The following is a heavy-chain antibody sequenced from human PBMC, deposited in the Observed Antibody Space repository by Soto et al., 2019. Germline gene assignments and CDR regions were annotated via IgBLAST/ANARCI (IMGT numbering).Heavy chain of an antibody. CDR1: GFTFSNAW. V-gene: IGHV3-15*01. CDR3: TTAPGGSYYYYYGMDV. D-gene: IGHD1-26*01. CDR2: IKSKTDGGTT. J-gene: IGHJ6*02. Sequence: GGSLRLSCAASGFTFSNAWMSWVRQAPGKGLEWVGRIKSKTDGGTTDYAAPVKGRFTISRDDSKNTLYLQMNSLKTEDTAVYYCTTAPGGSYYYYYGMDVWGQGTTVTVSS.